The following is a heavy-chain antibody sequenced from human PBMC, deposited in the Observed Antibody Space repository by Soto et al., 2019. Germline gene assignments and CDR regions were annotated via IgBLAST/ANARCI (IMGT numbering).Heavy chain of an antibody. J-gene: IGHJ4*02. CDR2: ISGSGGST. CDR1: GFTFSSYA. V-gene: IGHV3-23*01. CDR3: AKDPIVGPDHYFDS. D-gene: IGHD1-26*01. Sequence: EVQLLESGGGLVQPGGSLRLSCSASGFTFSSYAMSWVRQAPGRGLEWVSAISGSGGSTYYADSVKGRFTISRDSSKNKLYLQMNSLRADDTAVYYCAKDPIVGPDHYFDSWGQGTLVTVSS.